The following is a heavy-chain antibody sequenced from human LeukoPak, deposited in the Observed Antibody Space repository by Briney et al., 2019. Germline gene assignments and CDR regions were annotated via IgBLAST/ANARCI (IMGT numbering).Heavy chain of an antibody. V-gene: IGHV3-7*04. CDR2: IHPEGNEK. CDR1: GFSFANFW. CDR3: ARGDAFSGDH. J-gene: IGHJ4*02. Sequence: GGSLRLSCAVSGFSFANFWMSWVRQAPGRGLEWVANIHPEGNEKYHVESVKGRSTISRDNTKNLLFLQMNGLRVEDTAVYYCARGDAFSGDHWGQGTLVTVSS.